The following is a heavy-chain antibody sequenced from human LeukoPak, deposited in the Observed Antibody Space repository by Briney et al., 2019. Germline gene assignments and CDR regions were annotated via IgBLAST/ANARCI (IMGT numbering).Heavy chain of an antibody. D-gene: IGHD5/OR15-5a*01. CDR2: IYDSGST. J-gene: IGHJ4*02. CDR3: ARARGEVSIDY. V-gene: IGHV4-59*01. Sequence: SETLSLTCTVSGGSIYSYYWSWIRQPPGKGLEGIGYIYDSGSTNYNPSLKSRVTISVDTSKNQVSLKLSSVTAADTAVYYCARARGEVSIDYWGQGTLVSVSS. CDR1: GGSIYSYY.